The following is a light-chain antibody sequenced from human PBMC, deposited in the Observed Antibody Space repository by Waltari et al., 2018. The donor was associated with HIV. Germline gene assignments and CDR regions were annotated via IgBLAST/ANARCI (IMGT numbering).Light chain of an antibody. CDR1: NIGSKS. J-gene: IGLJ1*01. Sequence: SYEVTQPLSVSVALGQTARITCRANNIGSKSVHWYQQQPGQAPVLVIYRDKNRPSGVPERFSGSNSVNTATLTISGAQAGDEADYYCHVGDSSNAEDVFGTGTKVSVL. V-gene: IGLV3-9*01. CDR2: RDK. CDR3: HVGDSSNAEDV.